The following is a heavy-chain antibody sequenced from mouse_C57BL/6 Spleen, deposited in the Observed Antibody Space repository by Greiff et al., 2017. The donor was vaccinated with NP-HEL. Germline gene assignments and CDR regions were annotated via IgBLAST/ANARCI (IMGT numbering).Heavy chain of an antibody. J-gene: IGHJ1*03. V-gene: IGHV1-18*01. CDR1: GYTFTDYN. CDR2: INPNNGGT. CDR3: ARDYGRSYWYFDV. D-gene: IGHD1-1*01. Sequence: EVQLQQSGPELVKPGASVKIPCKASGYTFTDYNMDWVKQSHGKSLEWIGDINPNNGGTIYNQKFKGKATLTVDKSSSTAYMELRSLTSEDIAVYYCARDYGRSYWYFDVWGTGTTVTVSS.